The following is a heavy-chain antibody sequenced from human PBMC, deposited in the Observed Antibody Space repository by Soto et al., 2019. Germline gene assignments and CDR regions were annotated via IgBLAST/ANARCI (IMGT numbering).Heavy chain of an antibody. Sequence: ASVKVSCKVSGYTLTGLSMHWVRQAPGKGLEWMGGFDPEDGETIYAQKFQGRVTMTEDTSTDTAYMELSSLRSEDTAVYYCATAKMAPVDYYGMDVWGQGTTVTVSS. CDR3: ATAKMAPVDYYGMDV. V-gene: IGHV1-24*01. D-gene: IGHD2-15*01. CDR1: GYTLTGLS. J-gene: IGHJ6*02. CDR2: FDPEDGET.